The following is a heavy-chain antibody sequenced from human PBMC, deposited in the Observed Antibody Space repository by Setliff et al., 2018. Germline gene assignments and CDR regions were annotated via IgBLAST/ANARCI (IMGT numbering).Heavy chain of an antibody. Sequence: SETLSLTCTVSGGSISSSRYYWGWIRQPPGKGLEWIGYIYHSGTTYYNPSLESRVRLSVDTSNSQFSLKLSSVTAADRAIYFCARYSSPYYYMDVWGTGIAVTVSS. V-gene: IGHV4-31*06. D-gene: IGHD5-18*01. CDR2: IYHSGTT. J-gene: IGHJ6*03. CDR1: GGSISSSRYY. CDR3: ARYSSPYYYMDV.